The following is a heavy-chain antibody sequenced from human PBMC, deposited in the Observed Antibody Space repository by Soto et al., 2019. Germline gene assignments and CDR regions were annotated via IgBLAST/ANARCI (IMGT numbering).Heavy chain of an antibody. D-gene: IGHD6-19*01. CDR2: ISYDGSNK. Sequence: QPGGSLRLSCAASGFTFSSYGMHWVRQAPGKGLEWVAVISYDGSNKYYADSVKGRFTISRDNSKNTLYLQMNSLRAEDTAVYYCAKDREAGYYYYYGMDVWGQGTTVTVSS. CDR1: GFTFSSYG. V-gene: IGHV3-30*18. J-gene: IGHJ6*02. CDR3: AKDREAGYYYYYGMDV.